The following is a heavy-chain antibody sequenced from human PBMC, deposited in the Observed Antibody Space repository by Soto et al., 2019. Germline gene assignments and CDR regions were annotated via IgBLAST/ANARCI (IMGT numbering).Heavy chain of an antibody. J-gene: IGHJ4*02. D-gene: IGHD5-12*01. V-gene: IGHV3-49*03. CDR3: TRAEYSGYDRFGY. CDR2: IRSKAYGGTT. Sequence: GGSLRLSCTASGFTFGDYAMSWFRQAPGKGLEWVGFIRSKAYGGTTEYAASVKGRFTISRDDSKSIAYLQMNSLKTEDTAVYYCTRAEYSGYDRFGYWGQGTLVTVSS. CDR1: GFTFGDYA.